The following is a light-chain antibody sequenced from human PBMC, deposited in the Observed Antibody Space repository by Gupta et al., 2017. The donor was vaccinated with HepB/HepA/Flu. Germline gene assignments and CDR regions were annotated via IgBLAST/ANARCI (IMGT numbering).Light chain of an antibody. CDR1: KLGDKF. CDR3: QAWDSTTGV. CDR2: QDY. V-gene: IGLV3-1*01. Sequence: SYALNQPPSVSVSPGQTASITCSGDKLGDKFTCWYQQKPGQSPVLVIYQDYKRPSGVPGRCSGSNSWNTATLTIRGTQTMDEADYYCQAWDSTTGVFGTGTKVTVL. J-gene: IGLJ1*01.